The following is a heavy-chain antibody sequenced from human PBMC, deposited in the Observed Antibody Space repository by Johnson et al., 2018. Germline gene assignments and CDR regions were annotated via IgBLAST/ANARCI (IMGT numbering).Heavy chain of an antibody. D-gene: IGHD3-22*01. V-gene: IGHV3-33*01. J-gene: IGHJ1*01. CDR2: IWYDGSNK. CDR1: GFTFSSYG. CDR3: ARDGGYYYDSSGYYLAEYFQN. Sequence: QVQLVQSGGGVVQPWRSLRLSCAASGFTFSSYGMHWVRQAPGKGLEWVAVIWYDGSNKYYADSVKGRFTISRDNSKNTLYLQMNSLRAADTAVYYWARDGGYYYDSSGYYLAEYFQNWGQGSLVTVSS.